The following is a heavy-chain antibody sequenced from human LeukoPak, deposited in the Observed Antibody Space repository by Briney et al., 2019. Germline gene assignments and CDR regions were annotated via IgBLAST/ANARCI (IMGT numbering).Heavy chain of an antibody. Sequence: ASVKVSCKASGYTFTSYDINWVRQAPGQGLEWMGWMNPNSGNTGYAQKFQGRVTMTRNTSISTAYMELSSLRSGDTAVYYCAIASYSGYDLDWFDPWGQGTLVTVSS. CDR3: AIASYSGYDLDWFDP. CDR1: GYTFTSYD. V-gene: IGHV1-8*01. D-gene: IGHD5-12*01. J-gene: IGHJ5*02. CDR2: MNPNSGNT.